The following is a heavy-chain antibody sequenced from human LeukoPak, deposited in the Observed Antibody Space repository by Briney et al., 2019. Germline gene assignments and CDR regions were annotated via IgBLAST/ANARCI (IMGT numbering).Heavy chain of an antibody. CDR2: IYHSGST. Sequence: KTSETLSLTCTVYGGSFSDYSWSWIRQPPGKGLEWIGEIYHSGSTNYNPSLKSRVTISVDKSKNQFSLKLSSVTAADTAVYYCARDKSIAVAGTDAFDIWGQGTMVTVSS. V-gene: IGHV4-34*01. CDR3: ARDKSIAVAGTDAFDI. J-gene: IGHJ3*02. D-gene: IGHD6-19*01. CDR1: GGSFSDYS.